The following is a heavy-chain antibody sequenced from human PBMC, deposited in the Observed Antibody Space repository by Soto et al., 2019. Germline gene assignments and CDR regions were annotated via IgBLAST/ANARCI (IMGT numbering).Heavy chain of an antibody. CDR2: IYSGGST. Sequence: PGGSLRLSCAASGFTVSSNYMSWVRQAPGKGLEWVSVIYSGGSTYYADSVKGRFTISRHNSKNTLYLQMNSLRAEGTAVYYCARKAYSISGYDYYFDYWGQGTMVTVSS. CDR3: ARKAYSISGYDYYFDY. D-gene: IGHD5-12*01. CDR1: GFTVSSNY. J-gene: IGHJ4*03. V-gene: IGHV3-53*04.